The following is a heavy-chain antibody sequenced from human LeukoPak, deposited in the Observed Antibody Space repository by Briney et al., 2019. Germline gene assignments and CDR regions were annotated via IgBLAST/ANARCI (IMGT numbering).Heavy chain of an antibody. CDR3: AREFVAGATSPSY. V-gene: IGHV3-30-3*01. CDR2: IPYDGSNK. CDR1: GFTFSNYA. D-gene: IGHD1-26*01. Sequence: GRSLRLSCAASGFTFSNYAMHWVRQTPGKGLEWVAVIPYDGSNKYYAESVKGRFTISRDNSKNTLYLQMNSLRAEDTAVYYCAREFVAGATSPSYWGQGTLVTVSS. J-gene: IGHJ4*02.